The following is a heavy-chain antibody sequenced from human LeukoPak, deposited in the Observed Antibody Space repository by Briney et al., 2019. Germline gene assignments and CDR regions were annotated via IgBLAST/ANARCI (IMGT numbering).Heavy chain of an antibody. D-gene: IGHD3-10*01. CDR3: ARGAAQRVLDAFDI. V-gene: IGHV1-18*01. CDR2: ISAYNGDT. Sequence: VASVKVSCKASGYTFATYGISWVRQAPGQGLEWMGWISAYNGDTNYAQKLQGRVTMTTDTSTSTAYMELRSLRSDDTAVYYCARGAAQRVLDAFDIWGQGTMVTVSS. CDR1: GYTFATYG. J-gene: IGHJ3*02.